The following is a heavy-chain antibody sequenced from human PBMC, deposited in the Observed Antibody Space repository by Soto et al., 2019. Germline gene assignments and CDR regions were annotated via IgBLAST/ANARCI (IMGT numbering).Heavy chain of an antibody. CDR3: ARGSWYSNYVWFDP. CDR2: INHSGST. V-gene: IGHV4-34*01. Sequence: SETLSLTCAVYGGSFSGYYWSWIRQPPGKGLEWIGEINHSGSTNYNPSLKSRVTISVDTSKNQFSLKLSSVTAADTAVYYCARGSWYSNYVWFDPWGQGTLVTVS. CDR1: GGSFSGYY. D-gene: IGHD4-4*01. J-gene: IGHJ5*02.